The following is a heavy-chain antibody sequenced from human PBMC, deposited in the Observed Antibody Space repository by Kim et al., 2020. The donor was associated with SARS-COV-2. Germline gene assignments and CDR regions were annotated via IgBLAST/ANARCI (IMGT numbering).Heavy chain of an antibody. CDR3: AAATPGPTLDTAMVTFDY. Sequence: SETLSLTCTVSGGSISSGGYYWSWIRQHPGKGLEWIGYIYYSGSTYYNPSLKSRATISVDTSKNQFSLKLSSVTAADTAVYYCAAATPGPTLDTAMVTFDYWGQGTLVTVSS. V-gene: IGHV4-31*03. D-gene: IGHD5-18*01. CDR1: GGSISSGGYY. J-gene: IGHJ4*02. CDR2: IYYSGST.